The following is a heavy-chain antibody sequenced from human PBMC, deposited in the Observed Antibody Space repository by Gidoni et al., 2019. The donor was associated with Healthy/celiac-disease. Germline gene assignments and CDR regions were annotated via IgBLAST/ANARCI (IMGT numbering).Heavy chain of an antibody. J-gene: IGHJ4*02. CDR1: GFTVDDYA. D-gene: IGHD2-15*01. V-gene: IGHV3-9*01. CDR3: AKDLGYCSGGSCHTIFDY. Sequence: EVQLVESGGGLVQPGRSLRLSCAASGFTVDDYAKHWVRQAPGKGLEWVSGISWNSGSIGYADSVKGRFTISRDNAKNSLYLQMNSLRAEDTALYYCAKDLGYCSGGSCHTIFDYWGQGTLVTVSS. CDR2: ISWNSGSI.